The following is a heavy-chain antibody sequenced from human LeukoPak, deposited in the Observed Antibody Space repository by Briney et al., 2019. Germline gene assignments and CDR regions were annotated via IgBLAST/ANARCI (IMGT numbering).Heavy chain of an antibody. Sequence: GESLKISCKASGYSFANYWFGWVRQLPGKGLEWMGIIYPGDSDTRYSPSFRGQVTISADGSISTAFLQWKSLKASDTAMYYCARAPTSLSNPYYFDYWGQGTLVTVSS. CDR3: ARAPTSLSNPYYFDY. D-gene: IGHD4-11*01. V-gene: IGHV5-51*01. CDR1: GYSFANYW. J-gene: IGHJ4*02. CDR2: IYPGDSDT.